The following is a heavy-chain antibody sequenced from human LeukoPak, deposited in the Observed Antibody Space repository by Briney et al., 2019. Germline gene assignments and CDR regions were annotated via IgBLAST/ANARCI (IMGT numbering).Heavy chain of an antibody. CDR3: AKCVDIEILTVGDDY. J-gene: IGHJ4*02. Sequence: GGSLRLSCAASGFTFTNYAISWVRQAPGKGLEWVSAISGSGSSTYYADSVKGRFTISRDNSKNTADLQMNSLRAEDTAVYYCAKCVDIEILTVGDDYWGQGTLVTVSS. D-gene: IGHD3-9*01. CDR2: ISGSGSST. CDR1: GFTFTNYA. V-gene: IGHV3-23*01.